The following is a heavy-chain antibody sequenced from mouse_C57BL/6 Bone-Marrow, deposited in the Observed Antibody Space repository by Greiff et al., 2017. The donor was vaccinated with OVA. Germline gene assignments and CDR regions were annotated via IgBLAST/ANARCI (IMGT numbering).Heavy chain of an antibody. J-gene: IGHJ4*01. CDR2: ISSGGSYT. CDR3: ARLGYYAMDY. CDR1: GFTFSSYG. Sequence: EVQLEESGGDLVKPGGSLKLSCAASGFTFSSYGMSWVRQTPDKRLEWVATISSGGSYTYYPDSVKGRFTISRDNAKNTLYLQMSSLKSEDTAMYYCARLGYYAMDYWGQGTSVTVSS. V-gene: IGHV5-6*01.